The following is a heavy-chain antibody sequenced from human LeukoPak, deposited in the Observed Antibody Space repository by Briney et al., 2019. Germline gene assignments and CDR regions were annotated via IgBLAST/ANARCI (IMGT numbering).Heavy chain of an antibody. D-gene: IGHD2-2*01. CDR3: SGRDSSRSPRAY. V-gene: IGHV3-7*01. J-gene: IGHJ4*02. CDR1: GLTFTDFW. Sequence: PGGSLRLSCAASGLTFTDFWMNWVRLAPGRGLEWLANINPYGTEKFYVDSVKGRFDFSRDNDKNDVYLEMNSLRAEDTGVYYCSGRDSSRSPRAYWGQGALVSVSS. CDR2: INPYGTEK.